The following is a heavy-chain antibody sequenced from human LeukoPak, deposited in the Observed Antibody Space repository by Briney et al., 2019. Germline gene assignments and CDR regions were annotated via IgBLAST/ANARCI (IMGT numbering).Heavy chain of an antibody. CDR2: ISASGGST. Sequence: GGSLRLSCAASGFTFSTYVMSWVRQAPGKGLDWVSSISASGGSTYYADSVKGRFTISRDNSKNTLYLQMNSLRAEDTALYYCAKFQLTYASGSRTLDPWGQGTLVTVSS. CDR1: GFTFSTYV. D-gene: IGHD3-10*01. J-gene: IGHJ5*02. CDR3: AKFQLTYASGSRTLDP. V-gene: IGHV3-23*01.